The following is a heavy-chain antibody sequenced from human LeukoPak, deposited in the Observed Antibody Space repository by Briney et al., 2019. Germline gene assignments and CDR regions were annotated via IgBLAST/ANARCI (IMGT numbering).Heavy chain of an antibody. J-gene: IGHJ4*02. Sequence: SETLSLTCTVSGYSISSGYYWGWIRQPPGKGLEWIGSIYHSGSTYYNPSLKSRVTISLDTSKNQFSLKLSSVTAADTAVYYCARGKGGITMIVLVVTAVEYYFDYWGQGTQVTVSS. CDR2: IYHSGST. V-gene: IGHV4-38-2*02. D-gene: IGHD3-22*01. CDR3: ARGKGGITMIVLVVTAVEYYFDY. CDR1: GYSISSGYY.